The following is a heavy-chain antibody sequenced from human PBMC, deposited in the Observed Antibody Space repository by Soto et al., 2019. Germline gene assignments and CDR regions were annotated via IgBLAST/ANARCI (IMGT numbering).Heavy chain of an antibody. CDR3: ARATSGKRVDYYYYYMDV. CDR1: GDSISSYY. D-gene: IGHD3-3*01. CDR2: IYYSGST. Sequence: QVQLQESGPGLVKPSETLSLTCTVSGDSISSYYWSWIRQPPGKGLEWIGYIYYSGSTNYNPSLKSRVTISVGTSKNQFSLKLRSVTAADTAVYYCARATSGKRVDYYYYYMDVWGKGTTVTVSS. J-gene: IGHJ6*03. V-gene: IGHV4-59*01.